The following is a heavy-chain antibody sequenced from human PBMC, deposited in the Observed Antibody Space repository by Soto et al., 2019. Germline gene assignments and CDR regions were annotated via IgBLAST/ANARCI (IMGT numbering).Heavy chain of an antibody. D-gene: IGHD1-26*01. CDR2: ISNSDDVG. V-gene: IGHV3-23*01. J-gene: IGHJ4*02. CDR1: GFNFTNHV. Sequence: EVQLLESGGGLVQPRRSLRLSCSASGFNFTNHVINWVRQAPGKSLEWVSSISNSDDVGFYADSVRGRFIVSRDTSTNTTYLPMNYLRVEDTAVYYCAKTVGATKLEDYWGQGTLVTVSS. CDR3: AKTVGATKLEDY.